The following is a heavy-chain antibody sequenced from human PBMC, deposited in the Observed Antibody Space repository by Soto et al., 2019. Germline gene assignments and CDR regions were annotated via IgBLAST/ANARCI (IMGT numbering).Heavy chain of an antibody. V-gene: IGHV1-46*01. CDR2: VNPSGGHT. CDR1: GDTFTDYY. CDR3: ARGGHDVVVTAALDD. J-gene: IGHJ4*02. Sequence: QVQLVQSGAEVKKPGASVKVSCKASGDTFTDYYIHWVRQAPGQGLEWMGTVNPSGGHTTYAQHFLGRVTMIRDTSTSTLYMELTSLTSEDTAVYYCARGGHDVVVTAALDDWGQGTLVTVSS. D-gene: IGHD2-21*02.